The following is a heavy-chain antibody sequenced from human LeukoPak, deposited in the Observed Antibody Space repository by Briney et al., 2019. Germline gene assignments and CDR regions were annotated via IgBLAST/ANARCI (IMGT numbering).Heavy chain of an antibody. J-gene: IGHJ4*02. CDR2: ISSSGSYI. Sequence: GGSLRLSCAASGFTFSSYSMNWVRQAPGKGLEWVSSISSSGSYIYNADSVKGRFTISSDNAKNSLYLQMNSLRAEDTAVYYCASLDYVLFYWGQGTLVTVSS. CDR3: ASLDYVLFY. CDR1: GFTFSSYS. D-gene: IGHD4-17*01. V-gene: IGHV3-21*06.